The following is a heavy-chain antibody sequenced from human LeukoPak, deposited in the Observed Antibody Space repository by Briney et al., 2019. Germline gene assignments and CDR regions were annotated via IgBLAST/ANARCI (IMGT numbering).Heavy chain of an antibody. Sequence: PGRSLRLSCAASGFTFSSYGMHWVRQAPGKGLERVAVIWYDGSNKYYADSVKGRFTISRDNSKNTLYLQMNSLRAEDTAVYYCARDPITMTPPSYGMDVWGQGTTVTVSS. CDR1: GFTFSSYG. J-gene: IGHJ6*02. CDR2: IWYDGSNK. V-gene: IGHV3-33*01. D-gene: IGHD3-22*01. CDR3: ARDPITMTPPSYGMDV.